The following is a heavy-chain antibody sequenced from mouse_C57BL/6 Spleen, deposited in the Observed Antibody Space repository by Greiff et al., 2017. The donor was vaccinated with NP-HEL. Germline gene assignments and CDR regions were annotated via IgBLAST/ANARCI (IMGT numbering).Heavy chain of an antibody. CDR3: ARTYDYDRNYFDY. V-gene: IGHV1-50*01. CDR1: GYTFTSYW. CDR2: IDPSDSYT. Sequence: VQLQQPGAELVKPGASVKLSCKASGYTFTSYWMQWVKQRPGQGLEWIGEIDPSDSYTNYNQKFKGKATLTVDTSSSTAYMQLSSLTSEDSAVYYCARTYDYDRNYFDYWGQGTTLTVSS. J-gene: IGHJ2*01. D-gene: IGHD2-4*01.